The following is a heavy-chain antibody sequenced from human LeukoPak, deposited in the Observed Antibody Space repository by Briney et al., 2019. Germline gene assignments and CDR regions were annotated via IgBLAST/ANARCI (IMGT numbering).Heavy chain of an antibody. CDR1: VGSISSYY. CDR2: IYYSGST. J-gene: IGHJ4*02. V-gene: IGHV4-59*01. D-gene: IGHD4-17*01. Sequence: SETLSLTCTVSVGSISSYYWSWIRQPPGKGLEWIGYIYYSGSTNYNPSLKSRVTISVDTSKNQFSLKLSSVTAADTAVYYCARALYGDYYFDYWGQGTLVTVSS. CDR3: ARALYGDYYFDY.